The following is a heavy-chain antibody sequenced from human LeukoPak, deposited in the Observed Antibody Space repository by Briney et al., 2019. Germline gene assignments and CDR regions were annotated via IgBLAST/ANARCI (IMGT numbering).Heavy chain of an antibody. J-gene: IGHJ3*02. V-gene: IGHV3-30*03. Sequence: GGPVRLPCAPSGFPLSSLGFLGSPQPRGRAREGGEFMSYNGNKKSGDSVKGRFTISRDNANNTLHLQMNGLRPDDTAVYYCARDPLDISRWANAFDIWGQGTMVTVSS. CDR3: ARDPLDISRWANAFDI. CDR2: MSYNGNKK. CDR1: GFPLSSLG. D-gene: IGHD2-2*03.